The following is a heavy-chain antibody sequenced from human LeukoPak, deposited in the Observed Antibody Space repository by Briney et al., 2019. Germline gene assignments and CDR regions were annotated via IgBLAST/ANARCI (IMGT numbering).Heavy chain of an antibody. V-gene: IGHV4-31*03. CDR1: GGSISSGGYY. J-gene: IGHJ4*02. CDR2: IYYSGST. CDR3: AGTGYSSGWRDY. Sequence: SETLSLTCTVSGGSISSGGYYWSWIRQHPGKGLEWIGYIYYSGSTYYNPSLKSRVTISVDTSKNQFSLRLSSVTAADTAVYYCAGTGYSSGWRDYWGQGTLVTVSS. D-gene: IGHD6-19*01.